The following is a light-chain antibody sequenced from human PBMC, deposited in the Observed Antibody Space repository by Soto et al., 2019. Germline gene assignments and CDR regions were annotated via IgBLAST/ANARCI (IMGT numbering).Light chain of an antibody. CDR1: QSVSSTY. Sequence: EIVLTQSPGTLSLSPGERATLSCRASQSVSSTYLAWCQQKPGQAPRLLIYGASTRATGIXDRFSGTGSGTDFTLTISRLEPEDFAVYYCQQYGSSPWTFGQGTKVDIK. J-gene: IGKJ1*01. CDR3: QQYGSSPWT. CDR2: GAS. V-gene: IGKV3-20*01.